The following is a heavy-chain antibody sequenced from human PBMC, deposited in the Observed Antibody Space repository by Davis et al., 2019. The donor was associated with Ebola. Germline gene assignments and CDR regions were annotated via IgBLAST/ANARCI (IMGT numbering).Heavy chain of an antibody. Sequence: AASVKVSCKASGYTFTSYGISWVRQAPGQGLEWMGWISAYNGNTNYAQKLQGRVTMTTDTSASTVYMELSSLRSEDTAVYYCEIITMSWGQGTLVTVSS. CDR1: GYTFTSYG. CDR3: EIITMS. J-gene: IGHJ4*02. D-gene: IGHD3-16*02. CDR2: ISAYNGNT. V-gene: IGHV1-18*01.